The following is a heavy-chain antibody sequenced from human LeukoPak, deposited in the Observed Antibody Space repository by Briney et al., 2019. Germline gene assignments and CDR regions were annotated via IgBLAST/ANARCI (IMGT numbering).Heavy chain of an antibody. CDR3: ARGIVVVPAAIPIRYYYYYMDV. V-gene: IGHV4-34*01. J-gene: IGHJ6*03. D-gene: IGHD2-2*01. CDR1: GGSFSGYY. CDR2: INHSGST. Sequence: SETLSLICAVYGGSFSGYYWSWIRQPPGKGLEWIGEINHSGSTNYNPSLKSRVTISVDTSKNQFSLKLSSVTAADTAVYYCARGIVVVPAAIPIRYYYYYMDVWGKGTTVTVSS.